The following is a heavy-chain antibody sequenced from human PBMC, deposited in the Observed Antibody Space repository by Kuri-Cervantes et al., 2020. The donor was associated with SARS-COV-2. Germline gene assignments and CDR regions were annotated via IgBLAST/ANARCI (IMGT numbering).Heavy chain of an antibody. Sequence: GGSLRLSCSASGFNFSRSDMHWVRQAPGEGLEWVAVISYDGKKKRCMASGKGRFTISRDNSQNTLYLQMQSLRSEDTGMYYCATDRDGFHDFWSQGTLVTVSS. CDR3: ATDRDGFHDF. V-gene: IGHV3-30*03. CDR2: ISYDGKKK. J-gene: IGHJ4*02. CDR1: GFNFSRSD. D-gene: IGHD3-10*01.